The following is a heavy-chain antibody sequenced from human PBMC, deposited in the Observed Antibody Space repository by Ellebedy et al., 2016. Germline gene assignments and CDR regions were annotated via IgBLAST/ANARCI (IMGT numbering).Heavy chain of an antibody. CDR1: GFAFGDYA. CDR3: SRDGGIAVAAGDY. D-gene: IGHD6-19*01. CDR2: MTSQSYGETT. V-gene: IGHV3-49*03. J-gene: IGHJ4*02. Sequence: GESLKISXEGSGFAFGDYAMGWFRQAPGKGLEWIAFMTSQSYGETTEYAASVKGRFTISRDDSKSIAYLQMNSLKIEDTAVYYCSRDGGIAVAAGDYWGRGTKVTVSS.